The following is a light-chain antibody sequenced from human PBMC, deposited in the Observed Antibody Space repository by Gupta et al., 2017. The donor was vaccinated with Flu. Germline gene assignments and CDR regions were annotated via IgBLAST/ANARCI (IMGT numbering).Light chain of an antibody. Sequence: GRTTRSTGGGTKIGSKDVNWYQQKPGQAPVLIVNDDRDRLSGIPERFSGSNSGTTATLTITRVEAGDEADYYCQVWDRSSDNVVFGGGTKLTVL. J-gene: IGLJ2*01. CDR3: QVWDRSSDNVV. V-gene: IGLV3-21*03. CDR2: DDR. CDR1: KIGSKD.